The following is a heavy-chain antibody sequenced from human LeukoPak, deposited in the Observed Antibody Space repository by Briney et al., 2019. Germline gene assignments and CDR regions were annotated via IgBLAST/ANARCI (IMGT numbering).Heavy chain of an antibody. Sequence: ASVKVSCKASGYTFAAYYMHWVRQAPGQGLEWMGWINPSSVDTKYPQKFQGRVTMTRDTSISTAYMDLTGLRSDDTAVYYCAAMGLEDTSLSTPSRLDPWGQGTLVTVSS. CDR1: GYTFAAYY. D-gene: IGHD3-16*01. CDR2: INPSSVDT. J-gene: IGHJ5*02. V-gene: IGHV1-2*02. CDR3: AAMGLEDTSLSTPSRLDP.